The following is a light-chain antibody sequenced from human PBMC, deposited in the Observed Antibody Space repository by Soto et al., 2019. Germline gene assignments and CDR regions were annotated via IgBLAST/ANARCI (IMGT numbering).Light chain of an antibody. CDR2: DAY. CDR1: QSIRSW. J-gene: IGKJ4*01. CDR3: HQYASYSPLP. V-gene: IGKV1-5*01. Sequence: RMSQSPAILSASVGDRVTITCRASQSIRSWLAWYQQKPGKAPKLLIYDAYSLESGVPSRFSGRRSGTEFTLTIAGLQPEDFATYYCHQYASYSPLPFGGGGKV.